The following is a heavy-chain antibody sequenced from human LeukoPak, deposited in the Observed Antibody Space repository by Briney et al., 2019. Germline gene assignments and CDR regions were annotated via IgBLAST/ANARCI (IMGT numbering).Heavy chain of an antibody. CDR2: IYSSGTN. D-gene: IGHD5-12*01. J-gene: IGHJ4*02. V-gene: IGHV4-4*07. CDR3: AREPTSGREPTSGRPLDY. CDR1: GASISGYF. Sequence: PSETLSLTCTVSGASISGYFWIWVRQPAGKGLEWIGRIYSSGTNNYNPSLTSRVTLSLDTSKNHFSLNLTSVTAADTAVYYCAREPTSGREPTSGRPLDYWGQGTLVTVSS.